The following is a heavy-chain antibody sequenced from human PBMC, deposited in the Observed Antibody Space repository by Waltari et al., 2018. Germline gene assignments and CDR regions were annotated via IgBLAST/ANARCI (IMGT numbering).Heavy chain of an antibody. CDR2: IIPIFGTA. V-gene: IGHV1-69*12. CDR1: GGTFSSYA. J-gene: IGHJ5*02. CDR3: ATAKGLLYPPGNWFDP. D-gene: IGHD2-2*02. Sequence: QVQLVQSGAEVKKPGSSVKVSCKASGGTFSSYAISWVRPAPGQGLEWMGGIIPIFGTANYAQKFQGRVTITADESTSTAYMELSSLRSEDTAVYYCATAKGLLYPPGNWFDPWGQGTLVTVSS.